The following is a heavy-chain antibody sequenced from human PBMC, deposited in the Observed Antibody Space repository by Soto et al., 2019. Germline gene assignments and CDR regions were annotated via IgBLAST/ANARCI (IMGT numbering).Heavy chain of an antibody. J-gene: IGHJ4*02. D-gene: IGHD3-10*01. V-gene: IGHV3-30*18. CDR1: GFTFSSYG. CDR3: AKDGGAGVFDY. CDR2: ISYDGSNK. Sequence: GGSLRLSCAASGFTFSSYGMHWVRQAPGKGLEWVAVISYDGSNKYYADSVKGRFTISRDNSKNTLYLQMNSRRAEDTAGYYCAKDGGAGVFDYWGQGTMVTVSS.